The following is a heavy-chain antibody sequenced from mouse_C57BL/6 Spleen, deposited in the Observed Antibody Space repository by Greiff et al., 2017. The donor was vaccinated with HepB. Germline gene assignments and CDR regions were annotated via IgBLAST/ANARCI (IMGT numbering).Heavy chain of an antibody. Sequence: QVQLKESGAELVKPGASVKLSCKASGYTFTEYTIHWVKQRSGQGLEWIGWFYPGSGSIKYNEKFKDKATLTADKSSSTVYMELSRLTSEDSAVYFCARHEDRDYYGNYVRYFDYWGQGTTLTVSS. CDR3: ARHEDRDYYGNYVRYFDY. CDR1: GYTFTEYT. D-gene: IGHD2-1*01. CDR2: FYPGSGSI. V-gene: IGHV1-62-2*01. J-gene: IGHJ2*01.